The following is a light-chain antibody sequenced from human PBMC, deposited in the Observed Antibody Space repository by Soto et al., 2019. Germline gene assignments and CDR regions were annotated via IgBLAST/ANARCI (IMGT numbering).Light chain of an antibody. CDR3: QQCYWHCS. CDR2: DAS. CDR1: QSIGTC. Sequence: DIQMTQSPSTLSASVGDRVTITCRASQSIGTCLAWYQQNPGKAPKLLTSDASTLESGVPSRFGASGSATEITLSITCLQPDGFATDSSQQCYWHCSFGKGTQVEIK. J-gene: IGKJ1*01. V-gene: IGKV1-5*01.